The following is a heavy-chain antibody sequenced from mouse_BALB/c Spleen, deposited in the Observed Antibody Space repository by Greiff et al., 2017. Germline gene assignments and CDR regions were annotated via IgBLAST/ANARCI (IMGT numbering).Heavy chain of an antibody. Sequence: VQVVESGPGLVAPSQSLSITCTVSGFSLTSYDISWIRQPPGKGLEWLGVIWTGGGTNYNSAFMSRLSISKDNSKSQVFLKMNSLQTDDTAIYYCVRGDGYYVGFDYWGQGTTLTVSS. V-gene: IGHV2-9-2*01. J-gene: IGHJ2*01. CDR2: IWTGGGT. D-gene: IGHD2-3*01. CDR1: GFSLTSYD. CDR3: VRGDGYYVGFDY.